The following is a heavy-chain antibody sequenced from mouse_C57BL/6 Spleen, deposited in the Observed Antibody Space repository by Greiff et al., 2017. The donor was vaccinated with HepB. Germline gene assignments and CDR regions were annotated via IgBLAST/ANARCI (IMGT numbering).Heavy chain of an antibody. CDR2: IWSGGST. J-gene: IGHJ2*01. D-gene: IGHD1-1*01. V-gene: IGHV2-2*01. Sequence: VKLVESGPGLVQPSQSLSITFTVSGFSLTSYGVHWVRQSPGKGLEWLGVIWSGGSTDYNAAFISRLSISKDNSKSQVFFKMNSLQADDTAIYYCARYYGSSYEGYFDYWGQGTTLTVSS. CDR1: GFSLTSYG. CDR3: ARYYGSSYEGYFDY.